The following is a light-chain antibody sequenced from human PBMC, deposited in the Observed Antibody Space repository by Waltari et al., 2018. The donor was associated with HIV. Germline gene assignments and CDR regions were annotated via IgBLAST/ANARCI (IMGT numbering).Light chain of an antibody. CDR3: AVWDDSLSGWV. CDR2: RHD. CDR1: SSNIGSNY. J-gene: IGLJ3*02. V-gene: IGLV1-47*01. Sequence: QSVLTQPPSASGTPGQRVPISCSGSSSNIGSNYLYWYQQAPVATPKLLIYRHDQRPSGVPDRFAGSKSGTSASLAISGLRSEDEAEYYCAVWDDSLSGWVFGGGTKLTVL.